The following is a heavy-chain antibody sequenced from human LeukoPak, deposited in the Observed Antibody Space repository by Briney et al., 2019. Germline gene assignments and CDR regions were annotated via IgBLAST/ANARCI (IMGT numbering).Heavy chain of an antibody. CDR2: TKQDASEK. V-gene: IGHV3-7*01. J-gene: IGHJ6*02. CDR3: ARYCGGDCYGMDV. D-gene: IGHD2-21*01. Sequence: GGSLRLSCAASGFTFSNYAMSWVRQAPGKGLEWVANTKQDASEKYYVDSVKGRFTISRDNAKNSLYLQMNSLRVEDTAVYYCARYCGGDCYGMDVWGQGTTVTVSS. CDR1: GFTFSNYA.